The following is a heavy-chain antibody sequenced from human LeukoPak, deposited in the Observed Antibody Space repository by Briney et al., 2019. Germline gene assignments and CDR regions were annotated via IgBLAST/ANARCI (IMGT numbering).Heavy chain of an antibody. CDR1: GYTFNSYS. Sequence: GASVKVSCKASGYTFNSYSISWVRQAPGQGLEWMGWISTYSGNTNYTQILQGRVTMTRDTSTSTVYMELSSLRSEDTAVYYCARGVISSWYTVDYWGQGTLVTVSS. D-gene: IGHD6-13*01. CDR2: ISTYSGNT. J-gene: IGHJ4*02. V-gene: IGHV1-18*01. CDR3: ARGVISSWYTVDY.